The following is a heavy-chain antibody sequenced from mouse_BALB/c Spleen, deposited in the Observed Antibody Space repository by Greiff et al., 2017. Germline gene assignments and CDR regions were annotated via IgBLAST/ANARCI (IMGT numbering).Heavy chain of an antibody. CDR3: AREGDDSWCAY. V-gene: IGHV1S137*01. CDR2: ISTYYGDA. Sequence: VQLQQSGAELVRPGVSVKISCKGSGYTFTDYAMHWVKQSHAKSLEWIGVISTYYGDASYNQKFKGKATMTVDKSSSTAYMELARLTSEDSAIYYCAREGDDSWCAYWGQGTLVTVSA. D-gene: IGHD2-4*01. J-gene: IGHJ3*01. CDR1: GYTFTDYA.